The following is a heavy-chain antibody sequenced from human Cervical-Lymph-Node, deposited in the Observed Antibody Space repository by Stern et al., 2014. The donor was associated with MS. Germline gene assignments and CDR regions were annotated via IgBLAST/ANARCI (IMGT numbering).Heavy chain of an antibody. CDR1: GASISSYY. Sequence: VQLLESGPGLVKPSETLSLTCTVSGASISSYYRNWIRQPPGKGLEWVGYIYYTGTTNYNPSLKGRVAISLDTSKNQFSLILRSVSAADTAVYYCARKSLSMDHYFDSWGQGTLVTVSS. D-gene: IGHD2-2*03. CDR3: ARKSLSMDHYFDS. V-gene: IGHV4-59*01. CDR2: IYYTGTT. J-gene: IGHJ4*02.